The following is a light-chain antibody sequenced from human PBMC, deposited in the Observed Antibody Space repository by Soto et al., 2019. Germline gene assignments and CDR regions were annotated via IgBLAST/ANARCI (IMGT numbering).Light chain of an antibody. CDR2: DNN. CDR1: SSNIGNNY. V-gene: IGLV1-51*01. J-gene: IGLJ2*01. CDR3: GTWDSSLSAGYVV. Sequence: QSVLTQPPSVSAAPGQKVTISCSGSSSNIGNNYVSWYQQLPGTAPKLLIYDNNKRPSGIPDRFSGSKSGTSATLGITGLQTGDEADYYCGTWDSSLSAGYVVFVGGTKLTVL.